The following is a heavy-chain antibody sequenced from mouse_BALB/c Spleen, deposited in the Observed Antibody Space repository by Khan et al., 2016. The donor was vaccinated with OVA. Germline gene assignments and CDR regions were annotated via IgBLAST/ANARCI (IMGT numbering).Heavy chain of an antibody. V-gene: IGHV3-2*02. CDR2: ISYSGST. CDR3: ERWFTY. CDR1: GYSITSDYA. Sequence: EVKLLESGPGLVKPSQSLSLTCTVTGYSITSDYAWNWIRQFPGNKLEWMGYISYSGSTTYNPSLKSRISITRDTSKNQFFLQLNSVTTEDTATYSCERWFTYWGQGTRVTVAA. J-gene: IGHJ3*01.